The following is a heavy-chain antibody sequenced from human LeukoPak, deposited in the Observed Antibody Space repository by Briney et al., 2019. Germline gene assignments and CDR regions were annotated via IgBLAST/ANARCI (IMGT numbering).Heavy chain of an antibody. J-gene: IGHJ4*02. V-gene: IGHV3-23*01. D-gene: IGHD4-17*01. CDR1: GFTFSSYA. CDR3: AKDDGYDYGENFDY. CDR2: ISGSGGST. Sequence: GGSLRLSCAASGFTFSSYAMSWVRQAPGKGLEWVSAISGSGGSTYYADSVKGRFTISRDTLYLQMNSLRAEDTAVYYCAKDDGYDYGENFDYWGQGTLVTVSS.